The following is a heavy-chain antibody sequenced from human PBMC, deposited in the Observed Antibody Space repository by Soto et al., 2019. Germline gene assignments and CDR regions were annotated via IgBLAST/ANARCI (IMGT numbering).Heavy chain of an antibody. CDR2: IYPGDSDT. Sequence: GESLKISCKGSGYSFTSYWIGWVRQMPGKGLEWMGIIYPGDSDTRYSPSFQGQVTISADKSISTAYLQWSSLKASDTAMYYCARLSGRQTGFVHYNWLDPWGQGTLVTFSS. CDR1: GYSFTSYW. CDR3: ARLSGRQTGFVHYNWLDP. D-gene: IGHD7-27*01. J-gene: IGHJ5*02. V-gene: IGHV5-51*01.